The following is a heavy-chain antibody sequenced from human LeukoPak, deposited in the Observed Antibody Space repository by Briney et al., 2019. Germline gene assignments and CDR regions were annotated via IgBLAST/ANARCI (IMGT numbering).Heavy chain of an antibody. J-gene: IGHJ4*02. CDR1: GFTFSSYA. CDR3: AKAGNDFWSAYNY. Sequence: GGSLRLSCAASGFTFSSYAMSGLRQAPGKGLEWVSAISGSGGSTYYADSVKGRFTISRDNSKNTLYLQMNSLRAEDTAVYYCAKAGNDFWSAYNYWGQGTLVTVSS. V-gene: IGHV3-23*01. CDR2: ISGSGGST. D-gene: IGHD3-3*01.